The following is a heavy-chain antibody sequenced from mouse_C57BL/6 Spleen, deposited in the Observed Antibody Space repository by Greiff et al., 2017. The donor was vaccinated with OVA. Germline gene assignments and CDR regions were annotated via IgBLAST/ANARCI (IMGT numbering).Heavy chain of an antibody. CDR3: ARRVYGYDNYAMDY. CDR2: ISSGSSTI. D-gene: IGHD2-2*01. CDR1: GFTFSDYG. Sequence: EVMLVESGGGLVKPGGSLKLSCAASGFTFSDYGMHWVRQAPEKGLEWVAYISSGSSTIYYADTVKGRFTISRDNAKNTLFLQMTSLRSEDTAMYYCARRVYGYDNYAMDYWGQGTSVTVSS. J-gene: IGHJ4*01. V-gene: IGHV5-17*01.